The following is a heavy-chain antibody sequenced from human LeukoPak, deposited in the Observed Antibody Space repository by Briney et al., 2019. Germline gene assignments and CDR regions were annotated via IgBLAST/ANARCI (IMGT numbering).Heavy chain of an antibody. Sequence: SVKVSCKASGGTFSSYAISWVRQAPGQGLEWMGGIIPIFGTANYAQKFQGRVTITTDESTSTAYMELSSLRSEDTAVYYCASTQIATYYYDSSGYYRVFDYWGQGTPVTVSS. CDR3: ASTQIATYYYDSSGYYRVFDY. V-gene: IGHV1-69*05. CDR2: IIPIFGTA. J-gene: IGHJ4*02. D-gene: IGHD3-22*01. CDR1: GGTFSSYA.